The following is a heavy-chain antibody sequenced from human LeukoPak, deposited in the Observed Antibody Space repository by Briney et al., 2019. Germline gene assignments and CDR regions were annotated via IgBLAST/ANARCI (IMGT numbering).Heavy chain of an antibody. D-gene: IGHD3-22*01. V-gene: IGHV4-61*02. J-gene: IGHJ3*02. CDR2: IYTSGST. CDR1: GGFISSSSYY. Sequence: PSETLSLTCTISGGFISSSSYYWGWIRQPAGKGLEWIGRIYTSGSTNYNPSLKSRVTMSVDTSKNQFSLKLGSVTAADTAVYYCARDLPTYYYDSSGYYRPHDAFDIWGQGTMVTVSS. CDR3: ARDLPTYYYDSSGYYRPHDAFDI.